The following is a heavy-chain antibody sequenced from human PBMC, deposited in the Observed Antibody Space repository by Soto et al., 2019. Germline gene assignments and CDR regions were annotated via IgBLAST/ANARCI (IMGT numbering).Heavy chain of an antibody. D-gene: IGHD5-12*01. CDR1: GFTFSSYA. J-gene: IGHJ4*02. CDR3: AMSGYYYFDY. Sequence: EVQLVESGGGLVQPGGSLRLSCAASGFTFSSYAMNWVRQAPGKGLEWVSYISSSSPTIYYADSVKGRFTISRDNAKNSLYLQLNSRRDEDTAVYYCAMSGYYYFDYWGQGTLVTVSS. V-gene: IGHV3-48*02. CDR2: ISSSSPTI.